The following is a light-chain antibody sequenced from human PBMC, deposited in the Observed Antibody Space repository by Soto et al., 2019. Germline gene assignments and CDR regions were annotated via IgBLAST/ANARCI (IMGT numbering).Light chain of an antibody. V-gene: IGKV1-5*03. CDR1: QSISTW. CDR3: QQFSSYPLT. CDR2: KAS. J-gene: IGKJ4*01. Sequence: GDRVTITCRASQSISTWLAWYQQKPGEGPKLLIYKASGLQSGVPSRFSGSGSGTDFTLTISRLEPEDFAVYYCQQFSSYPLTFGGGTKVDI.